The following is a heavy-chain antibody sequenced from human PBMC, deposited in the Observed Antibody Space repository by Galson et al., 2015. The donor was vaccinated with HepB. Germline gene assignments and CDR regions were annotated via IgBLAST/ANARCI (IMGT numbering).Heavy chain of an antibody. V-gene: IGHV3-23*01. CDR3: AKSPIVMIITAQYGMDV. CDR1: GFTFRNYA. J-gene: IGHJ6*02. CDR2: ISGSGGGT. Sequence: SLRLSCAASGFTFRNYAMTWVRQAPGRGLEWVSAISGSGGGTFYADSVKGRFTVSRDNSKNTLYLQRNSLRAEDTAVYYCAKSPIVMIITAQYGMDVGGQGTTVTVSS. D-gene: IGHD3-22*01.